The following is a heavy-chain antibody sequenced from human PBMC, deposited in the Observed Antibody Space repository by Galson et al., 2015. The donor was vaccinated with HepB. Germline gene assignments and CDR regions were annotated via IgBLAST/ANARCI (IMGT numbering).Heavy chain of an antibody. Sequence: SLRLSCAASGFTVTSYYRTWVRQAPGKGLECVSIIYSGGSSTYYADSVKGRFTISRDTSKNTVYLEMNNLRAEDTAVYYCARDGPVGPYYYNYAMDVWGQGTTVTVSS. D-gene: IGHD4-23*01. CDR1: GFTVTSYY. V-gene: IGHV3-66*01. J-gene: IGHJ6*02. CDR3: ARDGPVGPYYYNYAMDV. CDR2: IYSGGSST.